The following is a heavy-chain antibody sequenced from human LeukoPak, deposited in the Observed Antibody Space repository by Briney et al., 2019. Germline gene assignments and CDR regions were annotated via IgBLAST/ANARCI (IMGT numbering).Heavy chain of an antibody. CDR3: AKAGRAAPGDNWFDP. V-gene: IGHV3-23*01. J-gene: IGHJ5*02. CDR1: GFTFSSYA. CDR2: ISGSGGST. D-gene: IGHD2-15*01. Sequence: GESLRLSCAASGFTFSSYAMSWVRQAPGKGLEWVSAISGSGGSTYYADSVKGRFTISRDNSKNTLYLQMNSLRAEDTAVYYCAKAGRAAPGDNWFDPWGQGTLVTVSS.